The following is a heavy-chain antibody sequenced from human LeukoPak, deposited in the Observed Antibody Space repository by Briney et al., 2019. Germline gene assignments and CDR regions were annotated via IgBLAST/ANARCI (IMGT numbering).Heavy chain of an antibody. CDR2: INPNSGGT. D-gene: IGHD3-3*01. V-gene: IGHV1-2*02. Sequence: ASVKVSCKASGYTFTGYYMHWVRQAPGQGLEWMGWINPNSGGTNYAQKFQGRVTMTRDTSISTAYMELSRLRSDDTAVYYCARVVAFWSGYYGSFGYWGQGTLVTVSS. CDR3: ARVVAFWSGYYGSFGY. J-gene: IGHJ4*02. CDR1: GYTFTGYY.